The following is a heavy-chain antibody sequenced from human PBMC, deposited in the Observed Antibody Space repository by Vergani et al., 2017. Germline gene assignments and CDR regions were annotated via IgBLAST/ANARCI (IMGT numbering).Heavy chain of an antibody. CDR1: GGSISSGSYY. Sequence: QLQLQESGPGLVKPSQTLSLTCTVSGGSISSGSYYWSWIRQPAGKGLEWIGRIYTSGSTNYNPSLKSRVTISVDTSKNQFSLKLSSVTAADTAVYYCARLVGATGYDYWGQGTLVTVSS. J-gene: IGHJ4*02. D-gene: IGHD1-26*01. CDR3: ARLVGATGYDY. CDR2: IYTSGST. V-gene: IGHV4-61*02.